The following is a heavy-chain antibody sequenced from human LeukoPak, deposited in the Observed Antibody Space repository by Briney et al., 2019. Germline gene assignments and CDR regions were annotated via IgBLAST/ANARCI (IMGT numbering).Heavy chain of an antibody. Sequence: QPGGSLRLSCAASGFTFSSYAMSWVRQAPGKGLEWVSAISGSGGSTYYADSVKGRFTISRDNSKNTLYLQMNSLRAEDTAVYYCTGCGRIRCSLDSIDFWGQGTLVTVSS. J-gene: IGHJ4*02. V-gene: IGHV3-23*01. CDR3: TGCGRIRCSLDSIDF. CDR1: GFTFSSYA. D-gene: IGHD1-26*01. CDR2: ISGSGGST.